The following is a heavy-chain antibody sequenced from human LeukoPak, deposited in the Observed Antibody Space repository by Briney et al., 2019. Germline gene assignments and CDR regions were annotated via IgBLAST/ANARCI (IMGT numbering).Heavy chain of an antibody. J-gene: IGHJ5*02. Sequence: SETLSLTCAVYGGSFSGYYWSWIRQPPGKGLEWIGEINHSGSTNYNPSLKSRVTISVDTSKNQSSLKLSSVTAADTAVYYCARGRFLEWLLTGYNWFDPWGQGTLVTVSS. D-gene: IGHD3-3*01. V-gene: IGHV4-34*01. CDR2: INHSGST. CDR1: GGSFSGYY. CDR3: ARGRFLEWLLTGYNWFDP.